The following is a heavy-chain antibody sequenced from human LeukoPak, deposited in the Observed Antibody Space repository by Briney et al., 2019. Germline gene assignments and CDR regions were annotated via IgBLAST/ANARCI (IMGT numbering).Heavy chain of an antibody. V-gene: IGHV4-39*07. Sequence: SETLSLTCTVSGGSISSSSYYWGWIRQPPGKGLEWIGSIYYSGSTYYNPSLKSRVTISVDTSKNQFSLKLSSVTAADTAVYYCARRPWELAYYFDYWGQGTLVTVSS. J-gene: IGHJ4*02. CDR1: GGSISSSSYY. D-gene: IGHD1-26*01. CDR3: ARRPWELAYYFDY. CDR2: IYYSGST.